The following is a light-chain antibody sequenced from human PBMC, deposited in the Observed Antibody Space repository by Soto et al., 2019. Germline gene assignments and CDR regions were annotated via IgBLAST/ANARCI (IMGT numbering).Light chain of an antibody. Sequence: SYELTQPPSISVSPGQTASITCSGDKLGDKFAFWYQQKPGQSPVLVMYQDSKRPSGIPERFSGSNSGNTATLTISVTQAMDEADYYCQAWDSSPARYVFGTGTKLTVL. CDR3: QAWDSSPARYV. V-gene: IGLV3-1*01. CDR1: KLGDKF. CDR2: QDS. J-gene: IGLJ1*01.